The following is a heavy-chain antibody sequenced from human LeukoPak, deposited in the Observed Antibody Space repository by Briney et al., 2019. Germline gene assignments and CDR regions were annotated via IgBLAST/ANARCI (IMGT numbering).Heavy chain of an antibody. V-gene: IGHV3-66*01. CDR1: GLTVSSSY. J-gene: IGHJ6*02. D-gene: IGHD3-10*01. CDR2: IYSGGST. CDR3: ARDTIVVRGVQYYYGMDV. Sequence: TGGSLRLSCAASGLTVSSSYMSWVRQAPGKGLEWVSVIYSGGSTYYADSVKGRFTISRDNSKNTLYLQMNSLRAEDTAVYYCARDTIVVRGVQYYYGMDVWGQGTTVTVSS.